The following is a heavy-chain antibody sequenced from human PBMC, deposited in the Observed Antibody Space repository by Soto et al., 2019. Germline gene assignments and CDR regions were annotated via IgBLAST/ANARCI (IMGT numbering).Heavy chain of an antibody. CDR1: GFTFRSYW. J-gene: IGHJ5*02. V-gene: IGHV3-74*01. Sequence: SCAASGFTFRSYWIHWVRQDPGKGLVWVSRIDGDGSSTTYADSVKGRFTISRDNAKNTVYLQMSSLKAEDTAVYYCARSGYCNSTKCYNWFDPWGQGTRVTVSS. D-gene: IGHD2-2*01. CDR2: IDGDGSST. CDR3: ARSGYCNSTKCYNWFDP.